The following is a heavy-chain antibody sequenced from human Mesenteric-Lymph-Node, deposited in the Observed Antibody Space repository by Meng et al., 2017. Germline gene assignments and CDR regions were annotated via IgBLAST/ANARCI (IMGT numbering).Heavy chain of an antibody. CDR2: IYYSGST. V-gene: IGHV4-30-4*01. CDR1: GGSISSGDYY. Sequence: QVQLQASGPGLVNASQTLSLTCTCSGGSISSGDYYWSWIRQPPGKGLEWIGYIYYSGSTYYNPSLKSRVTISVDTSKNQFSLKLSSVTAADTAVYYCARDRTTGRYFDYWGQGTLVTVSS. D-gene: IGHD4-11*01. CDR3: ARDRTTGRYFDY. J-gene: IGHJ4*02.